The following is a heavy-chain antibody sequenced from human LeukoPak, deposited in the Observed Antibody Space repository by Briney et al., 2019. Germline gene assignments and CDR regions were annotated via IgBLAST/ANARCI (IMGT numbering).Heavy chain of an antibody. CDR1: GVSISSYY. D-gene: IGHD6-19*01. Sequence: PSGTLSLTCTVSGVSISSYYWSWIRQPPGKGLEWIGYIYYSGSTNYNPSLKSRVTISVDTSKNQFSLKLSSVTAADTAVYYCASEEYSSGWYSVYWGQGTLVTVSS. V-gene: IGHV4-59*01. J-gene: IGHJ4*02. CDR2: IYYSGST. CDR3: ASEEYSSGWYSVY.